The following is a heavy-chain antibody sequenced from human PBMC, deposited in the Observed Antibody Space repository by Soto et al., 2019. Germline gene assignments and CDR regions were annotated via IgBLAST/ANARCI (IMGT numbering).Heavy chain of an antibody. D-gene: IGHD3-10*01. Sequence: PGGSLRLSCAASGFTFSSSWMHWVRQAPGKGLVWVSRIHSDGSGATYGDSVKGRFTISRDNAKNTLYLQMNSLRAEDTAVYYCARNYYGSGNYYGFFDSWGQGILVTVSS. V-gene: IGHV3-74*01. J-gene: IGHJ4*02. CDR3: ARNYYGSGNYYGFFDS. CDR1: GFTFSSSW. CDR2: IHSDGSGA.